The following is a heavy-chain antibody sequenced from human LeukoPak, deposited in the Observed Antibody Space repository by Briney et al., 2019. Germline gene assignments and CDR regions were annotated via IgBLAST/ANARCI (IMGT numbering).Heavy chain of an antibody. CDR2: ISTYNGSP. V-gene: IGHV1-18*01. CDR1: GGTFSSYA. CDR3: ARGRLGYCSTISCPYFDY. D-gene: IGHD2-2*01. Sequence: ASVTVSYKASGGTFSSYAISWVRQAPGEGLEWMGWISTYNGSPNYAQKLQGRVTMTTDTSTTTAYMELRSLRSDDTAVYYCARGRLGYCSTISCPYFDYWGQGTLVTVSS. J-gene: IGHJ4*02.